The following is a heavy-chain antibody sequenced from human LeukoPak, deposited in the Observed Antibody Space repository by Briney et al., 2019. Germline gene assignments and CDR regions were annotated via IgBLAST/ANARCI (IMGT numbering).Heavy chain of an antibody. Sequence: GRSLRLSCAASGFTLDAFAMHWVRQAPGKGLEWVSLIDKDGRKTYYADSVKGRFTISRDNSKNSLYLQMNSLRTEDTALYYCATWAFYHSLDVWGRGATVIVSS. V-gene: IGHV3-43*02. CDR1: GFTLDAFA. D-gene: IGHD1-26*01. CDR2: IDKDGRKT. J-gene: IGHJ6*02. CDR3: ATWAFYHSLDV.